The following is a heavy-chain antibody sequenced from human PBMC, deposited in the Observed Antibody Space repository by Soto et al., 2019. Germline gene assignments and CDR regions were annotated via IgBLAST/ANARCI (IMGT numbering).Heavy chain of an antibody. CDR2: ISSSSSYI. V-gene: IGHV3-21*01. Sequence: PGGSLRLSCAASGFTFSSYSMNWVRQAPGKGLEWVSSISSSSSYIYYADSVKGRFTISRDNAKNSLYLQMNSLRAEDTAVYYCARSIKMVYAHYYYYYGMDVWGQGTTVTVSS. J-gene: IGHJ6*02. CDR1: GFTFSSYS. D-gene: IGHD2-8*01. CDR3: ARSIKMVYAHYYYYYGMDV.